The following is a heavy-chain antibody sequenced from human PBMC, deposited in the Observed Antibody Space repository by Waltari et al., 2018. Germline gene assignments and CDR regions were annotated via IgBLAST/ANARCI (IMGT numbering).Heavy chain of an antibody. CDR2: IGTTDSYI. V-gene: IGHV3-21*02. J-gene: IGHJ4*02. D-gene: IGHD3-10*01. CDR1: GFTFSPSS. CDR3: ARDGEFLRLGTTDY. Sequence: EVQLVESGGGLVKPGGSLRLSCAASGFTFSPSSMSWIRQAPGKGLEWVSSIGTTDSYIYYANSVRGRFTISRDNAKNSLFLQMNGLRADDTGVYYCARDGEFLRLGTTDYWGQGTLITVSS.